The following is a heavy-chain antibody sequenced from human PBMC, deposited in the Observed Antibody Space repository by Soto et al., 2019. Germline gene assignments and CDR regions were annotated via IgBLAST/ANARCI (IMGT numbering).Heavy chain of an antibody. CDR3: AMEYCSSTSCYRDY. J-gene: IGHJ4*02. V-gene: IGHV1-69*02. CDR1: GGTFSSYT. D-gene: IGHD2-2*02. Sequence: QVQLVQSGAEVKKPGSSVKVSCKASGGTFSSYTISWVRQAPGQGLEWMGRIIPILGIANYAQKIQGRVTINADKYTSTAYMELSRLRSEDTAVYYCAMEYCSSTSCYRDYWGQGTLVTVSS. CDR2: IIPILGIA.